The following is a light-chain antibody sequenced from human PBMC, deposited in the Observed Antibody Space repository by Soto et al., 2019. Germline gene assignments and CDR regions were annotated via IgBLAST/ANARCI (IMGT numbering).Light chain of an antibody. CDR2: RDN. V-gene: IGLV1-44*01. CDR1: DSNIGSNT. CDR3: ASWDDALNGQV. Sequence: QSMLTQPPSASGTPGQRVTISCSGSDSNIGSNTVNWYQQLPGTAPKLLIYRDNERPSGVPDRFSGSKSGTSVSLAISGLQSDDEADYYCASWDDALNGQVFGTGTKVTVL. J-gene: IGLJ1*01.